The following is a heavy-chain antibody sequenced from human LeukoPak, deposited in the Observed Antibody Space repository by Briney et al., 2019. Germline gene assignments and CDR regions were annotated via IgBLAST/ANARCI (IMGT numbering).Heavy chain of an antibody. V-gene: IGHV3-74*01. CDR2: INTDGNIR. Sequence: PGGSLRLSCATSGFTFSTSWMHWVRQAPGKGLVWVSRINTDGNIRDYADSVKGRFTISRDNAKNTLYLQMNSLRADDTAVYYCVRDMGYYDKVWGQGTLVTVSS. D-gene: IGHD3-22*01. CDR3: VRDMGYYDKV. CDR1: GFTFSTSW. J-gene: IGHJ4*02.